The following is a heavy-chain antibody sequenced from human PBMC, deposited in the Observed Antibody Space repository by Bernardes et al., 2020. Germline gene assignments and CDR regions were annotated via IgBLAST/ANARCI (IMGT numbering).Heavy chain of an antibody. V-gene: IGHV3-48*03. Sequence: GGSLRLSCAASGFTFSTYEMNWVRQAPGKGLEWVSFITSGGNTIYYADSVKGRFTISRDNAKNSLYLQMNSLRAEDTAVYYCARDSAPYNWNYYYYYMDVWGKGTAVTVSS. D-gene: IGHD1-20*01. J-gene: IGHJ6*03. CDR3: ARDSAPYNWNYYYYYMDV. CDR2: ITSGGNTI. CDR1: GFTFSTYE.